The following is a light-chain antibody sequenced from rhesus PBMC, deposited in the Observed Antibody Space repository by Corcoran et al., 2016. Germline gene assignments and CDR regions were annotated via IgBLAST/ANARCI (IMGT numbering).Light chain of an antibody. CDR1: QSLLDSDDGYTL. CDR2: DVS. Sequence: DIVMTQTPLSLPVTPGEPASISCRSSQSLLDSDDGYTLLDCYLQKPGQSPQLLIYDVSSRACGVPERFSGSGSDTDFTLKISRVEAEDVGVYYFMQSLEFPLTFGGGTKVEI. V-gene: IGKV2-104*02. J-gene: IGKJ4*01. CDR3: MQSLEFPLT.